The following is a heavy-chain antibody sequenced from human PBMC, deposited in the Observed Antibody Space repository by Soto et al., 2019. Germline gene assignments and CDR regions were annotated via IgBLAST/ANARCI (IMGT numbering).Heavy chain of an antibody. CDR1: GGSISSGGYY. Sequence: SETLSLTCTVSGGSISSGGYYWSWIRQHPGKGLEWIGYIYYSGSTYYNPSLKSRVTISVDTSKNQFSLKLSSVTAADTAVYYCARSTRFLEWLFIDYWGQGTLVTVSS. D-gene: IGHD3-3*01. CDR3: ARSTRFLEWLFIDY. CDR2: IYYSGST. J-gene: IGHJ4*02. V-gene: IGHV4-31*03.